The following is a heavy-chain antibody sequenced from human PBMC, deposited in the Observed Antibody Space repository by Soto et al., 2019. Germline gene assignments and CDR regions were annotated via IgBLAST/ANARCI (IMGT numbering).Heavy chain of an antibody. J-gene: IGHJ4*01. Sequence: GGSLRLSCAASGFTFSDHWMSWVRQAPGKGQEWVANIKQDGSEKHYVGSVKGRFTVSRDNAKNSLYLQMNSLRAEDTAVYYCARGRYCSGTWGHGTLVTVSS. CDR3: ARGRYCSGT. CDR2: IKQDGSEK. D-gene: IGHD2-15*01. CDR1: GFTFSDHW. V-gene: IGHV3-7*01.